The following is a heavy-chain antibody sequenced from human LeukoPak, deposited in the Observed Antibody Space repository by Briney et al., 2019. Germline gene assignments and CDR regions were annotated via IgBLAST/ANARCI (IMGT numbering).Heavy chain of an antibody. J-gene: IGHJ6*02. D-gene: IGHD3-10*01. CDR1: GFTLRSNE. V-gene: IGHV3-48*03. Sequence: PGGSLRLSCSTSGFTLRSNEMNSVRQAPGKGPGRVSFISSGGSIRYYAESVKGRFTISRDNAKNSVYLQMDSVRAEDTAVYYCARPDRGPYGLDVWGQGTTVTVSS. CDR2: ISSGGSIR. CDR3: ARPDRGPYGLDV.